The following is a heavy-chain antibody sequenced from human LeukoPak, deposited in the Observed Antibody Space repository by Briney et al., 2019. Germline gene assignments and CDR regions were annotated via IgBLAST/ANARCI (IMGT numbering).Heavy chain of an antibody. J-gene: IGHJ5*02. V-gene: IGHV4-34*01. CDR1: GGSFSGYY. CDR2: INHSGST. CDR3: ARGHIRDIVVVPAAGAWFDP. D-gene: IGHD2-2*01. Sequence: PSETLSLTCAVYGGSFSGYYWSWIRQPPGKGLEWIGEINHSGSTNYNPFLKSRVTISVDTSKNQFSLKLSSVTAADTAVYYCARGHIRDIVVVPAAGAWFDPWGQGTLVTVSS.